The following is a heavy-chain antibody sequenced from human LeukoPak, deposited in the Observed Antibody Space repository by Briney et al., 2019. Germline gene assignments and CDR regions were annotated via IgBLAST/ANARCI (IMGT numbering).Heavy chain of an antibody. CDR1: GFTFSSYA. CDR2: ISYDGSNK. V-gene: IGHV3-30*04. Sequence: GGSLRLSCAASGFTFSSYAMHWVRQAPGNGLEWVAGISYDGSNKYYADSVKGRFTISRDNSKNTLYLQMNSLRAEDTAVYYCAREVGMVRNYYYGMDVWGQGTTVTVSS. J-gene: IGHJ6*02. D-gene: IGHD3-10*01. CDR3: AREVGMVRNYYYGMDV.